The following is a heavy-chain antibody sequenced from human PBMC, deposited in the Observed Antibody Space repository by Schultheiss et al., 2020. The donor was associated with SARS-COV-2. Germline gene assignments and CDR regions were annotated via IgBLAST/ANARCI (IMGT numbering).Heavy chain of an antibody. D-gene: IGHD4-17*01. J-gene: IGHJ6*02. Sequence: SETLSLTCTVSGGSISSSSYYWGWIRQPPGKGLEWIGSIYTSGSTNYNPSLKSRVTMSVDTSKNQFSLKLSSVTAADTAVYYCARTHDYGDYAALASYGMDVWGQGTTVTVSS. CDR2: IYTSGST. CDR3: ARTHDYGDYAALASYGMDV. V-gene: IGHV4-39*07. CDR1: GGSISSSSYY.